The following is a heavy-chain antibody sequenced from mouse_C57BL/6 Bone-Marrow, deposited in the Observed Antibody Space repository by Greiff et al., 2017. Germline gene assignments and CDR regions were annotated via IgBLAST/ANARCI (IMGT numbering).Heavy chain of an antibody. Sequence: VQLKESGPELVKPGASVKISCTASGYSFTDYNMNLVQQSNGKSLEWIGVINPNYGTTGYNQKFKGKATLTVDQSSSTAYMQLNSLTSEDSAVYYCARGYDYDYAMDYWGQGTSVTVSS. V-gene: IGHV1-39*01. CDR1: GYSFTDYN. J-gene: IGHJ4*01. CDR2: INPNYGTT. CDR3: ARGYDYDYAMDY. D-gene: IGHD2-4*01.